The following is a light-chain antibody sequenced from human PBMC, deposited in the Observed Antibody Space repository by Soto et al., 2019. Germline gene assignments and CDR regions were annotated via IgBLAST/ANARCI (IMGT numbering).Light chain of an antibody. J-gene: IGLJ3*02. V-gene: IGLV2-14*01. CDR2: DVS. Sequence: QSVLTQPASVSGSPGQSITISCTGTSSDVGGYNYVSWYQQHPGKAPKLIIYDVSNRPSGVSNRFSGSKSGNTASLTISGLQAEDEADYYCSSYTGSSTWVFGGGTKVTVL. CDR1: SSDVGGYNY. CDR3: SSYTGSSTWV.